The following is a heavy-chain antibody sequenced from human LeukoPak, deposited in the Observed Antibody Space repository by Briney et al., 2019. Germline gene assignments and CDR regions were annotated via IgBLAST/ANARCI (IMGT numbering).Heavy chain of an antibody. D-gene: IGHD4-11*01. V-gene: IGHV4-39*01. J-gene: IGHJ4*02. Sequence: SSETLSLTCTVSGASIITTNYYWGWIRQPPGKGLGWIGIISYSGNAYYNPSLRSRLSISMDASKNQFSLKVRSVTAADTAVYYCARNLGQTWGTVTTDLWYFDHWGQGTLVPVSS. CDR1: GASIITTNYY. CDR3: ARNLGQTWGTVTTDLWYFDH. CDR2: ISYSGNA.